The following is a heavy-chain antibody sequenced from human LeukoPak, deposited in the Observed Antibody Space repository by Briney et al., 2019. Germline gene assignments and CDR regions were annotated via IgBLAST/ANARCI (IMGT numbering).Heavy chain of an antibody. J-gene: IGHJ4*02. CDR3: ARDNIAAPFDY. CDR1: GGTFSSYA. CDR2: IIPILGIA. V-gene: IGHV1-69*04. Sequence: SVKVSCKASGGTFSSYAISWVRQAPGQGLEWMGRIIPILGIANYAQKFQGRVTITADKSTSTAYMELRSLRSDDTAVYYCARDNIAAPFDYWGQGTLATVSS. D-gene: IGHD6-13*01.